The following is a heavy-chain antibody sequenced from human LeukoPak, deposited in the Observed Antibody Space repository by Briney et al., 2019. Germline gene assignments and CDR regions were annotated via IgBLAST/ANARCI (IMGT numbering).Heavy chain of an antibody. J-gene: IGHJ5*02. CDR1: GGSFSGYY. CDR3: ARDRSGWQLVPFDP. Sequence: SETLSLTCAVYGGSFSGYYWSWIRQPPGTGLEWIGEINHSGSTNYTPSLKSRVTISVDTSKNQFSLKLSSVTAADTAVYYCARDRSGWQLVPFDPWGQGTLVTVCS. V-gene: IGHV4-34*01. D-gene: IGHD6-13*01. CDR2: INHSGST.